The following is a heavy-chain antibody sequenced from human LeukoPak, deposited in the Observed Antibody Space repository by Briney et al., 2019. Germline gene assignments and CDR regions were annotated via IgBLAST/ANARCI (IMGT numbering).Heavy chain of an antibody. J-gene: IGHJ4*02. CDR3: ASYEMATMGY. D-gene: IGHD5-24*01. V-gene: IGHV3-48*04. CDR1: GFTFSSYS. Sequence: GGSLRLSCAASGFTFSSYSMNWVRQAPGKGLEWVSYISSSSSTIYYADSVKGRFTISGDNAKNSLYLQMNSLRAEDTAVYYCASYEMATMGYWGQGTLVTVSS. CDR2: ISSSSSTI.